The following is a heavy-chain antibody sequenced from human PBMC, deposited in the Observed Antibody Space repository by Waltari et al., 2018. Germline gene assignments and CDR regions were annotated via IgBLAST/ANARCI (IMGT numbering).Heavy chain of an antibody. Sequence: EVQLVESGGGLVKPGGSLSLSCAASGFTFSSYSMTWFRQAPGKGLEWVSSISSSSSYIYYADSVKGRFTISRDNAKNSLYLQMNSLRAEDTAVYYCARDGGTLYWYFDLWGRGTLVTVSS. V-gene: IGHV3-21*01. CDR3: ARDGGTLYWYFDL. J-gene: IGHJ2*01. CDR1: GFTFSSYS. D-gene: IGHD3-16*01. CDR2: ISSSSSYI.